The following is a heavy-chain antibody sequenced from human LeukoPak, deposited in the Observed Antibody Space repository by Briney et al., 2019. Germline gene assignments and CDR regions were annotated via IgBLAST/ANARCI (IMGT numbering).Heavy chain of an antibody. CDR2: IFYTGGT. CDR1: GGSISPYY. V-gene: IGHV4-59*08. CDR3: ARLGFCRGDNCLDDY. J-gene: IGHJ4*02. Sequence: PSETLSLTCTVSGGSISPYYWSWIRQPPGKGLEYIGYIFYTGGTNYNPSLKSRVTISLDTSKNQFSRKLSSVTATDTAVYYCARLGFCRGDNCLDDYWGQGTLVTVSS. D-gene: IGHD2-15*01.